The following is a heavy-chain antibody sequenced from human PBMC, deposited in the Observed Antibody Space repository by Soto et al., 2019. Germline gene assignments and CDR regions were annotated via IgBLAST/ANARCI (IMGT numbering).Heavy chain of an antibody. CDR2: IDPSGGAT. CDR1: GYTFTSHY. V-gene: IGHV1-46*03. Sequence: QVQLVQSWAEVKKPGASVMVSCRASGYTFTSHYMHWVRQAPGQGLEWMGMIDPSGGATTYAQKFQGRVTITRDTSTTTVYMELSSLRPEDTAVYSCSRGLWQWLFDYWGQGTLVTVSS. CDR3: SRGLWQWLFDY. D-gene: IGHD6-19*01. J-gene: IGHJ4*02.